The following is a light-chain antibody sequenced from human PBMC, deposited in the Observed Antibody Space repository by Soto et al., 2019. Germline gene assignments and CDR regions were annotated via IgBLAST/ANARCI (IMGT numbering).Light chain of an antibody. CDR3: QQYNSYT. CDR1: QSISTW. Sequence: DIQMTQSPSTLSASVGDRVTITCRASQSISTWLAWYQQKPGKAPNLLIYDASSLERGVPSRFSGSGSGTEFTLTSSSLQPDDFATYYCQQYNSYTFGQGTKLEIK. J-gene: IGKJ2*01. V-gene: IGKV1-5*01. CDR2: DAS.